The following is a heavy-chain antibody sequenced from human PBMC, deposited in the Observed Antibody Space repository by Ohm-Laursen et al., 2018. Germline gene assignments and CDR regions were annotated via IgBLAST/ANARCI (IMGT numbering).Heavy chain of an antibody. CDR1: GGTFSSYA. CDR2: ITPMFGTA. CDR3: ARDKGAASFDY. J-gene: IGHJ4*02. D-gene: IGHD6-13*01. V-gene: IGHV1-69*13. Sequence: SVKVSCKASGGTFSSYAISWVRQAPGQGLEWLGEITPMFGTANYAQKFQGRVTITADESTSTAYMDLSSLRSEDTAIYYCARDKGAASFDYWGQGTLVTVSS.